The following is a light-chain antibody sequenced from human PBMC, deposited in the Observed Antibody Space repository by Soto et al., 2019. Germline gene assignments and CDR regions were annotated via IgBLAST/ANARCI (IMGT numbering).Light chain of an antibody. CDR3: QQYNNWPWT. Sequence: ETVMTQSPATLSVSPGERATLSCRASQSVSSKLAWYQQKPGQAPRLLIYGASTRATDIPARFSGSGSGTEFTLTISSLQSEDFAVYHCQQYNNWPWTFGQGTKVDI. CDR1: QSVSSK. CDR2: GAS. V-gene: IGKV3D-15*01. J-gene: IGKJ1*01.